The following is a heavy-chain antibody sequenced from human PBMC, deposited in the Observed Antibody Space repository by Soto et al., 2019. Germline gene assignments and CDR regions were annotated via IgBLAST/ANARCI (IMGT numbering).Heavy chain of an antibody. CDR3: ARRNTRALNAFDI. Sequence: SLRLSCAASGFTFSDYYMSWIRQAPGKGLEWVSYISSSGSTIYYADSVKGRFTISRDNAKNSLYLQMNSLRAEDTAVYYCARRNTRALNAFDIWGQGTMVTVSS. CDR1: GFTFSDYY. CDR2: ISSSGSTI. V-gene: IGHV3-11*01. J-gene: IGHJ3*02. D-gene: IGHD1-26*01.